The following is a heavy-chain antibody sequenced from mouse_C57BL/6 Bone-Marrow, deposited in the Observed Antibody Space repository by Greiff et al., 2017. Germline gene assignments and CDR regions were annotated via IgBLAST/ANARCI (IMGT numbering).Heavy chain of an antibody. V-gene: IGHV1-19*01. CDR1: GYTFTDYY. CDR2: INPYNGGT. CDR3: ARSIYYGNYDFAY. Sequence: VQLQQSGPVLVKPGASVKMSCKASGYTFTDYYMNWVKQSHGKSLEWIGVINPYNGGTSYNQKFKGKATLTVDKSSSTAYMELNSLTSEDSAVYYCARSIYYGNYDFAYWGQGTLVTVSA. J-gene: IGHJ3*01. D-gene: IGHD2-1*01.